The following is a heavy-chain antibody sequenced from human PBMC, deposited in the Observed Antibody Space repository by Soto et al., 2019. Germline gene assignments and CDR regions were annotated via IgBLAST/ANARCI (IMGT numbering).Heavy chain of an antibody. V-gene: IGHV3-23*01. J-gene: IGHJ4*02. CDR2: LSGRRSTT. CDR1: GLTFSNYA. Sequence: EVRLLESGGGLVKPGGSLRLSCATSGLTFSNYAMRWVRQAPGGGLEWVSSLSGRRSTTYYADSVKGRFTISRDRSKNTLYLQMSSLRAEDTALYYCAKNQERELPRVIDFWGQGTLVTVSS. D-gene: IGHD1-7*01. CDR3: AKNQERELPRVIDF.